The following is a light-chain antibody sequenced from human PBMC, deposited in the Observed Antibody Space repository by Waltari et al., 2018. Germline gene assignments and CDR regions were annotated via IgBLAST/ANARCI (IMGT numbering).Light chain of an antibody. J-gene: IGLJ2*01. Sequence: QPVLTQPPSASGTPGQRVTISCSGRHSNIGANTVKWYQQLPGTAPKLLIYSDKRRFSGVPDRCSASKSGTSASLAISGLQSEDEADYYCSTWDDSLSGVLFGEGTKLTVV. CDR1: HSNIGANT. CDR3: STWDDSLSGVL. V-gene: IGLV1-44*01. CDR2: SDK.